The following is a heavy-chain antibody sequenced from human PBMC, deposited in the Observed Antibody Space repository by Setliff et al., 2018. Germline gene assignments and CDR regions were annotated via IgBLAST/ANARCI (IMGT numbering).Heavy chain of an antibody. Sequence: PSETLSLTCAVSGYSISSGYYWGWIRQPPGKGLEWIGNIYHSGSTYYNPSLKSRVTISVDTSKNQFSLKLSSVTAADTAVYYCARGAGWCCDSSGYYYDYWGQGTLVTV. CDR3: ARGAGWCCDSSGYYYDY. D-gene: IGHD3-22*01. J-gene: IGHJ4*02. CDR1: GYSISSGYY. V-gene: IGHV4-38-2*01. CDR2: IYHSGST.